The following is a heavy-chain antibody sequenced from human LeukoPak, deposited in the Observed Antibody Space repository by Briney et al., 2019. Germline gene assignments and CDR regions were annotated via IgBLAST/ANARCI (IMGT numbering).Heavy chain of an antibody. D-gene: IGHD3-10*01. CDR1: GFTFSSYA. Sequence: GGSLRLSCAASGFTFSSYAMHWVRQAPGKGLEWVAVISYDGSNKYYADSVKGRFTISRDNSKNTLYLQMNSLRAEDTAVYYCARDRGWFGELSAFDIWGQGTMVTVSS. CDR3: ARDRGWFGELSAFDI. V-gene: IGHV3-30*04. CDR2: ISYDGSNK. J-gene: IGHJ3*02.